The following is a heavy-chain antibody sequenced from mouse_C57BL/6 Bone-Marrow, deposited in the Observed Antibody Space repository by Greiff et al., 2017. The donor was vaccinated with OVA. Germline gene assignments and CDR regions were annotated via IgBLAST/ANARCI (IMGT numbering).Heavy chain of an antibody. D-gene: IGHD1-1*01. CDR2: INPNNGGT. Sequence: EVQLQQSGPELVKPGASVKISCKASGYTFTDYYMNWVKQSHGKSLEWIGDINPNNGGTSYNQKFKGKATLTVDKSSSTAYMELRSLTSEDSAVYEGARDANYYGSVPFAYWGQGTMVTVSA. J-gene: IGHJ3*01. CDR3: ARDANYYGSVPFAY. CDR1: GYTFTDYY. V-gene: IGHV1-26*01.